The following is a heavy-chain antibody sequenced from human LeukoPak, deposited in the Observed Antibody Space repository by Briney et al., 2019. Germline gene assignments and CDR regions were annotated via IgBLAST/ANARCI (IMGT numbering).Heavy chain of an antibody. D-gene: IGHD3-22*01. J-gene: IGHJ5*02. V-gene: IGHV1-46*01. CDR2: INPSGGST. CDR1: GYTFTTYY. Sequence: ASVKVSCKASGYTFTTYYVHWVRQAPGQGLEWMGIINPSGGSTSYAQKFQGRVTMTRDTSTSTVYMELSSLRSEDTAVYYCARDRLSYYYDSSGYYTAWGQGTLVTVSS. CDR3: ARDRLSYYYDSSGYYTA.